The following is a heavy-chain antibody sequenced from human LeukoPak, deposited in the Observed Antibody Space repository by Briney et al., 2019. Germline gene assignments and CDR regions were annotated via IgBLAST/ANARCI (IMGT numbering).Heavy chain of an antibody. V-gene: IGHV1-2*02. D-gene: IGHD2-2*01. CDR3: ARQHPDIVVVPAFDP. Sequence: GASVKVSCKASGYTFTGYYMHWVRQAPGQGLEWMGWINPNSGGTNYAQKFQGRVTMTGDTSISTAYMELSRLRSDDTAVYYCARQHPDIVVVPAFDPWGQGTLVTVSS. CDR1: GYTFTGYY. CDR2: INPNSGGT. J-gene: IGHJ5*02.